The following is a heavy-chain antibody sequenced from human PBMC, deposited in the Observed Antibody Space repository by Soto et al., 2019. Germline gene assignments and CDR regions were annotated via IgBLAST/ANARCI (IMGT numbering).Heavy chain of an antibody. D-gene: IGHD3-3*01. Sequence: SGGGLVQPGGSLRLSCAASGFTVTSSYMSWVRQAPGKGLECVSLVYSNGATYYADSVKGRFTISRDTFRNTLDLQMNSLRAEDTAVYYCARDSRLRSVGDYWGQGTLVTVSS. J-gene: IGHJ4*02. CDR3: ARDSRLRSVGDY. CDR2: VYSNGAT. CDR1: GFTVTSSY. V-gene: IGHV3-66*01.